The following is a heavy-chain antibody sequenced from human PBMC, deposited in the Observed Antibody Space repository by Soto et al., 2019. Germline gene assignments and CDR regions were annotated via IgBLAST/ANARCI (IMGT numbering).Heavy chain of an antibody. J-gene: IGHJ6*02. D-gene: IGHD3-10*01. CDR1: GYSFTSYW. CDR3: AYGSGSYYNAPYYYGMDV. Sequence: GESLKISCKGSGYSFTSYWISWVRQMPGKGLEWMGRIDPSDSYTNYSPSFQGHVTISADKSISTAYLQWSSLKASDTAMYYCAYGSGSYYNAPYYYGMDVWGQGTTVTVSS. V-gene: IGHV5-10-1*01. CDR2: IDPSDSYT.